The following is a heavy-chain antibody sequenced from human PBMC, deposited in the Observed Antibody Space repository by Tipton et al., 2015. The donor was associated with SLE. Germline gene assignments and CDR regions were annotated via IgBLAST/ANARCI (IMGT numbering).Heavy chain of an antibody. Sequence: SLRLSCAASGFNLNTSGMHWVRQAPGQGLEWVAIIWYDGTTKYYADSVKSRGTISVDTSKNHFSLELTSVTAADTAVYYCARQRLRLLSPLDAWGQGTTVTVS. V-gene: IGHV3-33*01. CDR1: GFNLNTSG. CDR2: IWYDGTTK. D-gene: IGHD3-10*01. J-gene: IGHJ6*02. CDR3: ARQRLRLLSPLDA.